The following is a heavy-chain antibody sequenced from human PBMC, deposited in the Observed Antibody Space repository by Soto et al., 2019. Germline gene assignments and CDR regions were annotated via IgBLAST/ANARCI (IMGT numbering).Heavy chain of an antibody. CDR3: ARDGYYDILTGSRAYYYGMDV. V-gene: IGHV1-18*04. D-gene: IGHD3-9*01. CDR1: GYTFTSYG. J-gene: IGHJ6*02. Sequence: ASVKVSCKASGYTFTSYGISWVRQAPGQGLEWMGWISAYNGNTNYAQKLQGRVTMTTDTSTSTAYMELRSLRSDDTAVYYCARDGYYDILTGSRAYYYGMDVWGQGTTVTVS. CDR2: ISAYNGNT.